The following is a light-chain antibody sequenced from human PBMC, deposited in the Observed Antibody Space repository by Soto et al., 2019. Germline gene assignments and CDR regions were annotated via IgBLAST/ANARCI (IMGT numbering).Light chain of an antibody. Sequence: DIQMTQSPSSLSASVGDRVTITCRASQSINRFINWYQQKAGKAPKVLIYAASSLQNGAPSRFSGSGSGTDFQLTISSMQPEDFAAYCCRHSYPIPWTFGQGTKVEIK. J-gene: IGKJ1*01. V-gene: IGKV1-39*01. CDR2: AAS. CDR1: QSINRF. CDR3: RHSYPIPWT.